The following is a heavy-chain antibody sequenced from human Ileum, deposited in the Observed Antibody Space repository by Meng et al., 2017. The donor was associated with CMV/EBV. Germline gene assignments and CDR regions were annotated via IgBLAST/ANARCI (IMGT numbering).Heavy chain of an antibody. J-gene: IGHJ3*01. Sequence: GSLRLSCTVSGGSISSSDYYWGWIRQPPGKGLEWIGGVYYSGTTFHNPSLKNRVTISVDTSKNQFSLKLSSVTAADTAVYYCARPKYSGYGDAFDVWGQGTMVTVSS. CDR1: GGSISSSDYY. D-gene: IGHD5-12*01. CDR3: ARPKYSGYGDAFDV. CDR2: VYYSGTT. V-gene: IGHV4-39*01.